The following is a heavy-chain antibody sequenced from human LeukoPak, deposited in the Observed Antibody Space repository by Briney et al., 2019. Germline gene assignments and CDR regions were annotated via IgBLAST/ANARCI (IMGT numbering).Heavy chain of an antibody. Sequence: ASVKVSCKASGYTFTSYDINWVRQATGQGLEWMGWMNPNSGNTGYAQKFQGRVTMTRNTSISTAYMELSSLRSEDTAVYYSARDGCSSTSCYHNWFDPWGQGTLVTVSS. D-gene: IGHD2-2*01. CDR3: ARDGCSSTSCYHNWFDP. CDR2: MNPNSGNT. V-gene: IGHV1-8*01. J-gene: IGHJ5*02. CDR1: GYTFTSYD.